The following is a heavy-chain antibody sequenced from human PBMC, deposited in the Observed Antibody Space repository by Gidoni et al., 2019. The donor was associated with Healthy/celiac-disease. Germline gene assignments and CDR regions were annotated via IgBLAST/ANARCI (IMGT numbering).Heavy chain of an antibody. CDR3: ARGEWPYSYGYSIGRAFDY. CDR2: IIPIFGTA. Sequence: QVQLVQSGAEVKKPGSSVKVSCKASGGTFSSYAISWVRQAPGQGLEWMGGIIPIFGTANYAQKFQGRVTITADESTSTAYMELSSLRSEDTAVYYCARGEWPYSYGYSIGRAFDYWGQGTLVTVSS. J-gene: IGHJ4*02. V-gene: IGHV1-69*01. D-gene: IGHD5-18*01. CDR1: GGTFSSYA.